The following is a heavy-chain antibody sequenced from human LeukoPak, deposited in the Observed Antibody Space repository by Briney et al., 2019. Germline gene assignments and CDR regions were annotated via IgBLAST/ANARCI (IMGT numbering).Heavy chain of an antibody. V-gene: IGHV1-18*01. J-gene: IGHJ5*02. CDR1: GYTFTSYG. CDR2: ISAYNGNT. Sequence: ASVKVSCKASGYTFTSYGISWVRQAPGQGLEWMGWISAYNGNTNYAQKLQGRVTMTTDTSTSTAYMELRSLRSDDTAVYYCAREYSYGYKGVMDWFDPWGQGTLVTVSS. D-gene: IGHD5-18*01. CDR3: AREYSYGYKGVMDWFDP.